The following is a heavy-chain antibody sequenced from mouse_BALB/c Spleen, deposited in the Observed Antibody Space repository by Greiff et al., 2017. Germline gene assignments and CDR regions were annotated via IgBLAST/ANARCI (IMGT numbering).Heavy chain of an antibody. D-gene: IGHD2-3*01. CDR3: ARCGYYPWFAY. Sequence: EVMLVESGGGLVQPGGSRKLSCAASGFTFSSFGMHWVRQAPEKGLEWVAYISSGSSTIYYADTVKGRFTISRDNPKNTLFLQMTSLRSEDTAMYYCARCGYYPWFAYWGQGTLVTVSA. J-gene: IGHJ3*01. CDR2: ISSGSSTI. V-gene: IGHV5-17*02. CDR1: GFTFSSFG.